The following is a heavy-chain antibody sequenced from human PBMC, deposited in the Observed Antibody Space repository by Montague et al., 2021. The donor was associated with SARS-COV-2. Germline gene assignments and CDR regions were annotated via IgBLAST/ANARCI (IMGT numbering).Heavy chain of an antibody. V-gene: IGHV3-23*01. CDR3: AKGRRMTSKGAIVTDLEDYSVLGV. CDR2: ITGSGRTT. J-gene: IGHJ6*02. CDR1: DFIFGNYD. Sequence: SLRLSCAASDFIFGNYDMNWVRQAPGKGLEWVSGITGSGRTTYYAESVQGRFTLSRDNSKNTLSLQMNGLRAEDTAVYYCAKGRRMTSKGAIVTDLEDYSVLGVWGQGTTVTVSS. D-gene: IGHD5-18*01.